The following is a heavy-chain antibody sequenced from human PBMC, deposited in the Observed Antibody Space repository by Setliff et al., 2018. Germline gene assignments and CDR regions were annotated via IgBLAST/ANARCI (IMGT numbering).Heavy chain of an antibody. Sequence: GESLKISCQGSGFRFTSHWIGWVRQMPGKGLEWMGLIWPGDSDTKYSPSFQGRVTISADKSINTAYLEWSSLMASDTAIYYCVRDANDGLQHWGQGTLGTSPQ. CDR2: IWPGDSDT. D-gene: IGHD1-1*01. CDR1: GFRFTSHW. V-gene: IGHV5-51*01. J-gene: IGHJ1*01. CDR3: VRDANDGLQH.